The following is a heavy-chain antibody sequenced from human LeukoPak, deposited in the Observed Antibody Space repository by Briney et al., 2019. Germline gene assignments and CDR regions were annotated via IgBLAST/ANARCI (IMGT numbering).Heavy chain of an antibody. V-gene: IGHV4-34*01. J-gene: IGHJ4*02. CDR3: ARVGTPQLSSSPTGYFDY. Sequence: PETLSLTCAVYGGSFSGYYWSWIRQPPGKGLEWIGETNHSGSTNYNPSLKSRVTISVDTSKNQFSLKLSSVTAADTAVYYCARVGTPQLSSSPTGYFDYWGQGTLVTVSS. CDR1: GGSFSGYY. D-gene: IGHD1-1*01. CDR2: TNHSGST.